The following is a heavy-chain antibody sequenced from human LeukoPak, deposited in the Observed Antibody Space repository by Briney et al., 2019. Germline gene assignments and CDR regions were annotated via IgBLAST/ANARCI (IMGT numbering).Heavy chain of an antibody. CDR1: GFTFSNYG. J-gene: IGHJ4*02. CDR2: ISYDGSNK. CDR3: AKDPRDDSSGYADY. V-gene: IGHV3-30*18. Sequence: GGSLRLSCAASGFTFSNYGMHWVRQAPGKGLEWVAVISYDGSNKYYADSVKGRFTISRDNSKNTLYLQMNSLRAEDTAVYYCAKDPRDDSSGYADYWGQGTLVTVSS. D-gene: IGHD3-22*01.